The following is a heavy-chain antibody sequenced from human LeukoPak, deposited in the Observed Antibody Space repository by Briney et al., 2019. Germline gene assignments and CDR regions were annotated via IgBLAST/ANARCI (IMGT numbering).Heavy chain of an antibody. CDR1: GFTFSSYW. V-gene: IGHV3-7*01. CDR2: IKQDGSEK. CDR3: ASAVDGDFWSGYYCDY. J-gene: IGHJ4*02. Sequence: GGSLRLSCAASGFTFSSYWMSWVSQAPGKGLEWVANIKQDGSEKYYVDSVKGRFTISRDNAKNSLYLQMNSLRAEDTAVYYCASAVDGDFWSGYYCDYWGQGTLVTVSS. D-gene: IGHD3-3*01.